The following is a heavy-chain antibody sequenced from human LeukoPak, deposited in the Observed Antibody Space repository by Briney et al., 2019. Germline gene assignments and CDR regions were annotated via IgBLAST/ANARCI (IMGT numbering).Heavy chain of an antibody. CDR3: ARAVGSGSFQTYYYYMDV. V-gene: IGHV4-61*02. CDR2: IYTSGST. Sequence: SETLSLTCTVSGGSLSSGSFYWSWIRQPAGKGLEWIGRIYTSGSTNYNPSLKSRVTMSVDTSKNQFSLKLSSVTAADTAVYYCARAVGSGSFQTYYYYMDVWGKGTTVTISS. J-gene: IGHJ6*03. CDR1: GGSLSSGSFY. D-gene: IGHD3-10*01.